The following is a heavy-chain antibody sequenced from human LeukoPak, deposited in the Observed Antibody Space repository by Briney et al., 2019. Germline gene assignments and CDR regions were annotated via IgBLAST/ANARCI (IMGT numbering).Heavy chain of an antibody. CDR1: GGSFSGYY. CDR2: INHSGST. D-gene: IGHD6-6*01. CDR3: ARGKGYSSSSTLRYYFDY. J-gene: IGHJ4*02. V-gene: IGHV4-34*01. Sequence: PSETLSLTCAVYGGSFSGYYWSWIRQPPGKGLEWIGEINHSGSTNYNLSLKSRVTISVDTSKNQFSLKLSSVTAADTAVYYCARGKGYSSSSTLRYYFDYWGQGTLVTVSS.